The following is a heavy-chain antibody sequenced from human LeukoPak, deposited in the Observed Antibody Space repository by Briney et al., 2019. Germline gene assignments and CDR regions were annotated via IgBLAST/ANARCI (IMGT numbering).Heavy chain of an antibody. CDR1: GFTFSSYG. D-gene: IGHD3-10*01. CDR2: IRYDGSNK. CDR3: ATGGELLEGPFDY. J-gene: IGHJ4*02. Sequence: SGGSLRLSCAESGFTFSSYGMHWVGQAPGKGLEWVAFIRYDGSNKYYADSVKGRFTISRDNSKNTLYLQMNSLRAEDTAVYYCATGGELLEGPFDYSGQGTLVTVSS. V-gene: IGHV3-30*02.